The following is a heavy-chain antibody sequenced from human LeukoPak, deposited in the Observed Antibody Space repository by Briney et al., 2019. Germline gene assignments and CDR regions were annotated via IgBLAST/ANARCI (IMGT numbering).Heavy chain of an antibody. J-gene: IGHJ5*02. CDR1: GFTFSDYY. CDR3: ARVRSTCSGGSCYSGVDWFDP. Sequence: GGSLRLSCAASGFTFSDYYMSWIRQAPGKRLEWVSYISSSSSYTNYADSVKGRFTISRDNAKNSLYLQMNSLRAEDTAVYYCARVRSTCSGGSCYSGVDWFDPWGQGTLVTVSS. D-gene: IGHD2-15*01. V-gene: IGHV3-11*06. CDR2: ISSSSSYT.